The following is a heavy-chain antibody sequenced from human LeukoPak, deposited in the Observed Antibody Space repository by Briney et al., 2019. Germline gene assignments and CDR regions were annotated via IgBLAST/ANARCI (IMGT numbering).Heavy chain of an antibody. Sequence: ASVKVSCKASGYATSGYTFPKYGFTWVRQAPGQGLEWMGWISVDTGNTNYAQNLQGRLTMTTDTSTRTVYMELRSLRSDDTAVYYCARLRYGSNTLDNWGQGTLVTVSS. CDR2: ISVDTGNT. CDR1: GYTFPKYG. J-gene: IGHJ4*02. D-gene: IGHD4-23*01. V-gene: IGHV1-18*01. CDR3: ARLRYGSNTLDN.